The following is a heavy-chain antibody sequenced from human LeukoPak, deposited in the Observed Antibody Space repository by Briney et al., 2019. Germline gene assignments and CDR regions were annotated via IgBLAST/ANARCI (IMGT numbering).Heavy chain of an antibody. CDR1: GGSISSYY. V-gene: IGHV4-59*01. CDR2: IYYSGST. J-gene: IGHJ4*02. Sequence: PSETLSLTCTVSGGSISSYYWSWIRQPPGKGLEWIGYIYYSGSTNYNPSLKSRVTISVDTSKNQFSLKLSSVTAADTAVYYCARSSSSGLDYWGQGTLVTVS. CDR3: ARSSSSGLDY. D-gene: IGHD2-2*01.